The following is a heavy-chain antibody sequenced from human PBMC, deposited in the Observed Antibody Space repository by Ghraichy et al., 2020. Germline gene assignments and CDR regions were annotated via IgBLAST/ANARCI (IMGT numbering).Heavy chain of an antibody. V-gene: IGHV4-61*01. D-gene: IGHD3-3*01. Sequence: SETLSLTCIVSGDSVSSDNYYWSWSRQPPGKGLEWIGSVNSRGNTKYNPSLKSRVTISVDASNNQVSLEVRSVTAAETAAYYCAGLRFLEWSPARIYDYWGQGTLVTVSS. CDR1: GDSVSSDNYY. CDR3: AGLRFLEWSPARIYDY. CDR2: VNSRGNT. J-gene: IGHJ4*02.